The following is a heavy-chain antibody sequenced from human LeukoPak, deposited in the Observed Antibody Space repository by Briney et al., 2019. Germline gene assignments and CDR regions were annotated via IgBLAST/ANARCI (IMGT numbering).Heavy chain of an antibody. CDR3: ARVRPGIAVAGDFDY. D-gene: IGHD6-19*01. CDR1: GYTFTGYY. Sequence: ASVKVSCKASGYTFTGYYMHWVRQAPGQGLEWMGWINPNSGGTNYAQKFQGRVTMTRDTSISTAYMELSRLRSDDTAVYYCARVRPGIAVAGDFDYWGQGTLVTVSS. J-gene: IGHJ4*02. V-gene: IGHV1-2*02. CDR2: INPNSGGT.